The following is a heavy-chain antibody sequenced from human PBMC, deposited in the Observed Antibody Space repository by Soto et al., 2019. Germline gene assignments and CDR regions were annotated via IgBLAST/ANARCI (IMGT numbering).Heavy chain of an antibody. CDR3: ARDSGGYSFPFDP. CDR2: IYPGDSDT. Sequence: GESLKISCKGSGYNFDTKWIAWVRQMPGKGLELMGIIYPGDSDTRYSPSFQGQVTISADKSISTAYLQWTSLKASDTAMYYCARDSGGYSFPFDPWGQGTLVTVSS. CDR1: GYNFDTKW. V-gene: IGHV5-51*01. J-gene: IGHJ5*02. D-gene: IGHD2-21*02.